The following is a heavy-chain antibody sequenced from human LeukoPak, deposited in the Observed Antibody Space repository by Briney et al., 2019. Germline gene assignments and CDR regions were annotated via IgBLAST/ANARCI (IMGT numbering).Heavy chain of an antibody. J-gene: IGHJ5*02. D-gene: IGHD1-26*01. V-gene: IGHV5-51*01. CDR1: GFHFTTYW. CDR3: ARQHSGNYYGYNWFDA. Sequence: GGSLRLSCAASGFHFTTYWIGWVRQMPGKGLELIGIIYPADSDTKYSPSFQGQVTMSADKSISTAYLQWRSLKASDTAMYYCARQHSGNYYGYNWFDAWGQGTLVTVSS. CDR2: IYPADSDT.